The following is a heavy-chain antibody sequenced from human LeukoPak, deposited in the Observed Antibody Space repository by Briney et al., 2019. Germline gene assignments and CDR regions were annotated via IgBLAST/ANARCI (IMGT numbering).Heavy chain of an antibody. J-gene: IGHJ4*02. CDR2: ISSGGGTK. CDR3: ASPTVATLDY. Sequence: GGSLRLSCAASGFTFSGYEMNWARQAPGKGLEWVSYISSGGGTKYYADSVKGRFTISRDNAKHSLSLQMNSLRAEDTAVYYCASPTVATLDYWGQGTLVTVSS. CDR1: GFTFSGYE. D-gene: IGHD5-12*01. V-gene: IGHV3-48*03.